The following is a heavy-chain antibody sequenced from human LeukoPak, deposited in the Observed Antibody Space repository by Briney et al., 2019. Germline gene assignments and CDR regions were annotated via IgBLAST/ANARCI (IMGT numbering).Heavy chain of an antibody. CDR2: IYYSGST. Sequence: NSSETLSLTCTVSGGSISSSSYYWGWIRQPPGKGLEWIGSIYYSGSTYYDPSLKSRVTMSIDTSKNQFSLKLSSVTAADTAVYYCASARRNYVAQRWLYWGQGTLVTVSS. V-gene: IGHV4-39*07. CDR1: GGSISSSSYY. J-gene: IGHJ4*02. CDR3: ASARRNYVAQRWLY. D-gene: IGHD3-16*01.